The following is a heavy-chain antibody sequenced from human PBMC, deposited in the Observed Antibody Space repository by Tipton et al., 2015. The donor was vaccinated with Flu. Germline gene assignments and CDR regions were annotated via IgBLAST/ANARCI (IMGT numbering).Heavy chain of an antibody. Sequence: TLSLTCTVSGGSMSDFFWTWIRQPAGKGLEWIGRKYASGGTMYNPSLKSRVTMSVDTSKNQFSLKLSSVTAADTAVYYCARGRGAAAGNFDYWGQGTLVTVSS. CDR3: ARGRGAAAGNFDY. V-gene: IGHV4-4*07. CDR1: GGSMSDFF. J-gene: IGHJ4*02. D-gene: IGHD6-13*01. CDR2: KYASGGT.